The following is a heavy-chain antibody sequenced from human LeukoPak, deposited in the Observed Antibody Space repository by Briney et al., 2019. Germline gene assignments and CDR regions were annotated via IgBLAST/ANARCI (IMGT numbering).Heavy chain of an antibody. Sequence: ASVKVSCKASGYTFTGYYMHWVRQAPGQGLEWMGWINPSSGGTNYAQKFQGRVTMTRDTSISTAYMELSRLRSDDTAVYYCARLTDYYYDSSGYYKGAFDIWGQGTMVTVSS. J-gene: IGHJ3*02. CDR3: ARLTDYYYDSSGYYKGAFDI. D-gene: IGHD3-22*01. CDR2: INPSSGGT. CDR1: GYTFTGYY. V-gene: IGHV1-2*02.